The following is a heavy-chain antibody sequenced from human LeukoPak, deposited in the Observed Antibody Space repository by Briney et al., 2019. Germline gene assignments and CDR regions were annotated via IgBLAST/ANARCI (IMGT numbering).Heavy chain of an antibody. Sequence: PSETLSLTCAVYGGSFSGYYWSWIRQPPGKGLEWIGEINHSGSTNYNPSLKSRVTISVDTSKNQFSLKLSSVTAADTAVYYCASFNRVRTFDYWGQGTLVTVSS. V-gene: IGHV4-34*01. CDR3: ASFNRVRTFDY. CDR1: GGSFSGYY. D-gene: IGHD3-10*02. J-gene: IGHJ4*02. CDR2: INHSGST.